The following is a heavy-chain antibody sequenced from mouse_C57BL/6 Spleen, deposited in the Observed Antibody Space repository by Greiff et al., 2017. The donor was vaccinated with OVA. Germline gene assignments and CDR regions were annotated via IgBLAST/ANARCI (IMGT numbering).Heavy chain of an antibody. D-gene: IGHD1-1*01. J-gene: IGHJ2*01. V-gene: IGHV1-64*01. CDR2: IHPNSGST. CDR3: ARSSGYGSSYLDY. Sequence: VQLQQSGAELVKPGASVKLSCKASGYTFTSYWMHWVKQRPGQGLEWIGMIHPNSGSTNYNEKFKSKATLTVDKSSSTAYMQLSSLTYEDSSVYYCARSSGYGSSYLDYWGQGTTLTVSS. CDR1: GYTFTSYW.